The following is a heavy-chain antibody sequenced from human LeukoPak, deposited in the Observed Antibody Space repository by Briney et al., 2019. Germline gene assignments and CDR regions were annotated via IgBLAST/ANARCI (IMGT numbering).Heavy chain of an antibody. V-gene: IGHV1-18*01. Sequence: ASVKVSCTASGYTFTSYGISWVRQAPGQGLEWMGWISAYNGNTNYAQKLQGRVTMTTDTSTSTAYMELRSLRSDDTAVYYCARAYCSGGSCYGIDPWGQGTLVTVSS. CDR3: ARAYCSGGSCYGIDP. D-gene: IGHD2-15*01. J-gene: IGHJ5*02. CDR2: ISAYNGNT. CDR1: GYTFTSYG.